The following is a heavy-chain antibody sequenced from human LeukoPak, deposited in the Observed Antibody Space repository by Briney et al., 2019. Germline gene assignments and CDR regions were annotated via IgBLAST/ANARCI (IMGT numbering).Heavy chain of an antibody. Sequence: ASVKVSCKASGYTFTDSYIHWVRQAPGQGLEWMVWINPDSGGTNYAQRFQGRVTMTRDTSITTVYMELSRLRSDDTAVYYCARVKYRAAGDKQYWGRGTLVTVSS. CDR3: ARVKYRAAGDKQY. J-gene: IGHJ4*02. CDR1: GYTFTDSY. D-gene: IGHD6-13*01. CDR2: INPDSGGT. V-gene: IGHV1-2*02.